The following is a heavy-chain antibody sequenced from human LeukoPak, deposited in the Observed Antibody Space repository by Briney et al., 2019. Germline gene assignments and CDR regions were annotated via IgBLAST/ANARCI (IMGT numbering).Heavy chain of an antibody. CDR2: IYHSGST. CDR1: GGSISSGGYY. V-gene: IGHV4-30-2*01. J-gene: IGHJ4*02. CDR3: ARGDFWSGYYPPDY. Sequence: SGTLSLTCTVSGGSISSGGYYWSWIRQPPGKGLEWIGYIYHSGSTYYNPSLKSRVTISVDRSKNQFSLKLSSVIAADTAVYYCARGDFWSGYYPPDYWGQGTLVTVSS. D-gene: IGHD3-3*01.